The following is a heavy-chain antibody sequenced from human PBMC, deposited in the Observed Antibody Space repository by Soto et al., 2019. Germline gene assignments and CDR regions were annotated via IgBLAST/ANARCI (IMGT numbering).Heavy chain of an antibody. CDR1: GYTFTNYG. J-gene: IGHJ4*02. CDR3: ARERQYEPLLY. Sequence: QVQLVQSRVEVKKPGASVKVSCQASGYTFTNYGITWLRQAPGQGLEWMGGVSAYNRNTNYAQRFQDRVTMTTDTSTRTAYMELRNLKSDDTAIYFCARERQYEPLLYWGQGPLVTVSS. CDR2: VSAYNRNT. V-gene: IGHV1-18*01. D-gene: IGHD2-2*01.